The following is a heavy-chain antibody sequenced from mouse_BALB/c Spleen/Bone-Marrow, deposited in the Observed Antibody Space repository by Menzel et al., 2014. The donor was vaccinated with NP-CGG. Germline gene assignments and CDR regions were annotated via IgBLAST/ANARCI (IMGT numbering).Heavy chain of an antibody. V-gene: IGHV1S81*02. D-gene: IGHD1-1*01. CDR1: GYTFTGXW. CDR2: ISXXNGRT. CDR3: ARLIYGSSYIVDF. J-gene: IGHJ4*01. Sequence: QXQLQQPGAELVKPGASVKLSCKASGYTFTGXWXHWVXQRPXXGXXWXXXISXXNGRTNYNEKFKSMATLTVDKSSSTAYMQLSSLTSEDSAVFYCARLIYGSSYIVDFWGQGTSVTVSS.